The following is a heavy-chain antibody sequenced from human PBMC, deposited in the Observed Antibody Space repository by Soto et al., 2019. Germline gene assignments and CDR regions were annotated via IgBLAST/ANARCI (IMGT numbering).Heavy chain of an antibody. CDR3: ARDTRTARYYYGMDV. Sequence: SETLSLTCTVSGGSISTSSYYWGWIRQPPGKGLEWIGSIYYSGSTYYNPSLKSRVTISVDTSKNQFSLKLSSVTAADTAVYYCARDTRTARYYYGMDVWGQGTTVTVSS. V-gene: IGHV4-39*02. D-gene: IGHD2-21*02. CDR1: GGSISTSSYY. J-gene: IGHJ6*02. CDR2: IYYSGST.